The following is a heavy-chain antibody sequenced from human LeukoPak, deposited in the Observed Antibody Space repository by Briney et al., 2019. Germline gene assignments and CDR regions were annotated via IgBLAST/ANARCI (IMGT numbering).Heavy chain of an antibody. Sequence: GGSLRLSCAASGFTFSSYWMHWVRQAPGKGLVGVSLINSDGSSTTYADSVKGRFTISRDKAKNTMYLQMKSLRAEDTAVYYCARGLTIFGVVNDAFDIWGQGTMVTVSS. CDR3: ARGLTIFGVVNDAFDI. CDR1: GFTFSSYW. J-gene: IGHJ3*02. CDR2: INSDGSST. V-gene: IGHV3-74*03. D-gene: IGHD3-3*01.